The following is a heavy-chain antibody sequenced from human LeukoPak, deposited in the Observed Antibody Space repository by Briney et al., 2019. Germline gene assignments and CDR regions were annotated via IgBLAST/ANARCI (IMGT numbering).Heavy chain of an antibody. CDR1: GYTFTGYY. CDR3: ARNRWGCAFDI. V-gene: IGHV1-2*02. J-gene: IGHJ3*02. Sequence: ASVKVSCKASGYTFTGYYMHWVRQAPGQGLEWMGWINPNSGGTNYAQKFQGRVTKTRDTSISAAYMELSRLRSDDTAVYYCARNRWGCAFDIWGQGTMVTVSS. D-gene: IGHD1-14*01. CDR2: INPNSGGT.